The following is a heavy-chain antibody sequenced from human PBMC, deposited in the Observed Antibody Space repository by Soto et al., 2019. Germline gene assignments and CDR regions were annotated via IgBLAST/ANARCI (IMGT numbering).Heavy chain of an antibody. CDR2: IYYSGST. J-gene: IGHJ4*02. D-gene: IGHD5-18*01. Sequence: SETLSLTCTVSGGSISSGGYYWSWIRQHPWKGLEWIGYIYYSGSTYYNPSLKSRVTISVDTSKNQFSLKLSSVTAADTAVYYCASSYGTRFDYWGQGXLVTVYS. V-gene: IGHV4-31*03. CDR1: GGSISSGGYY. CDR3: ASSYGTRFDY.